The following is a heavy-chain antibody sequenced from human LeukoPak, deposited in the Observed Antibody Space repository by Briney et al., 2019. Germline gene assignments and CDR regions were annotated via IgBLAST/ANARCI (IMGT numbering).Heavy chain of an antibody. CDR1: GFTFSSYS. Sequence: PGGSLRLSCAASGFTFSSYSMSWVRQAPGKGLEWVAVIWYDGSNKYCADSVKGRFTISRDNSKNMLYLQMSSLRAEDTAVYYCARYYSNSLDYWGQGTLVTVSS. CDR2: IWYDGSNK. V-gene: IGHV3-33*08. D-gene: IGHD4-11*01. CDR3: ARYYSNSLDY. J-gene: IGHJ4*02.